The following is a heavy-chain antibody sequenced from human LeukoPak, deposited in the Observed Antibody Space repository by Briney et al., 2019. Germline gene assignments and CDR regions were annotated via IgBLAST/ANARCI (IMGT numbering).Heavy chain of an antibody. J-gene: IGHJ5*02. CDR3: ARWIDYYDSSGYYSGNWFDP. CDR1: GFTVSSNY. V-gene: IGHV3-53*01. Sequence: GGSLRLSCAPSGFTVSSNYMSWVRQAPGKGLEWVSVIYSGGSTYYADSVKGRFTISRDNSKNTLYLQMNSLRAEDTAVYYCARWIDYYDSSGYYSGNWFDPWGQGTLVTVSS. CDR2: IYSGGST. D-gene: IGHD3-22*01.